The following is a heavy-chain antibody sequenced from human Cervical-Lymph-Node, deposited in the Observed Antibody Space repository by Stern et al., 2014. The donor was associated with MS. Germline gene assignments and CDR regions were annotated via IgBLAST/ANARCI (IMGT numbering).Heavy chain of an antibody. Sequence: VQLVESGAEVTKPGSSVKVSCKASGGTFSKFPSSWVRQAPGQGLEWMGGIFPVVGTPTYAQDFRGRVTITADFSTSTVYMELSSLRSDDTAVYYCALSSETSDRWYSLGYDLWGQGTLVTVSS. D-gene: IGHD6-13*01. J-gene: IGHJ5*02. CDR2: IFPVVGTP. V-gene: IGHV1-69*01. CDR3: ALSSETSDRWYSLGYDL. CDR1: GGTFSKFP.